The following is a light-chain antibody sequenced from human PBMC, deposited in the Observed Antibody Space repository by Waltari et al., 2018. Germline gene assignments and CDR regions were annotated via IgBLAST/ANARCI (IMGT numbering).Light chain of an antibody. CDR2: EDN. J-gene: IGLJ2*01. CDR1: SGSIASNY. Sequence: NFMLTQPHSVSESPGKTVTISCTGSSGSIASNYVQWYQQRPGSAPTTVIYEDNKRPSGVPDRFSGSIDSSSNSASLTISGLKTEDEGDYYCQSYDSSNQVFGGGTKLTVL. V-gene: IGLV6-57*02. CDR3: QSYDSSNQV.